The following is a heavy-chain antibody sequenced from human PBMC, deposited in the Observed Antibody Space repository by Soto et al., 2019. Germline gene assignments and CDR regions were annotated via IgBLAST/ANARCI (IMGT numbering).Heavy chain of an antibody. CDR1: GFTFSSYS. CDR3: ARDRIGVVVAATPWFDP. V-gene: IGHV3-21*01. D-gene: IGHD2-15*01. CDR2: ISSSSSYI. Sequence: EMQLVESGGGLVKPGGSLRLSCAASGFTFSSYSMNWVRQAPGKGLEWVSSISSSSSYIYYADSVKGRFTISRDNAKNSLYLQMNSLRADDTADYYCARDRIGVVVAATPWFDPLCQGPLLTVSS. J-gene: IGHJ5*02.